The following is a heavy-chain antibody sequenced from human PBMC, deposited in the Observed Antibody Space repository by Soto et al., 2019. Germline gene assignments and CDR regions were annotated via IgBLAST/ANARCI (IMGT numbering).Heavy chain of an antibody. Sequence: SETLSLTCAVSGGSISSGDYYWSWIRQHPGKGLEWIGYIYYSGSTYYNPSLKSRVTISVDTSKNQFSLKLSSVTAADTAVYYCAIAHYYYDSRGYFHYWGPGFLVTVFS. V-gene: IGHV4-31*11. CDR1: GGSISSGDYY. D-gene: IGHD3-22*01. CDR3: AIAHYYYDSRGYFHY. J-gene: IGHJ4*02. CDR2: IYYSGST.